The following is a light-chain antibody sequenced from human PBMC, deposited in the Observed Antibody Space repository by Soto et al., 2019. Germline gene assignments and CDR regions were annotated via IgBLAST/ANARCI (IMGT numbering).Light chain of an antibody. V-gene: IGKV3-20*01. CDR3: QQYDKWPRT. J-gene: IGKJ1*01. CDR2: GAS. CDR1: QSVSSSY. Sequence: EIVLTQSPGTLSLSPGERATLSCRASQSVSSSYLAWYQQKPGQAPRLLIYGASSRATGIPDRFSGSGSGTDFTLTISRLEPDDLAVYYCQQYDKWPRTFGQGTKVDIK.